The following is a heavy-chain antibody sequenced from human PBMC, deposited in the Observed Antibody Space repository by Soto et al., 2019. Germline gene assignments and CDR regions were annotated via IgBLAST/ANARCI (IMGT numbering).Heavy chain of an antibody. Sequence: SSVQLSCKASGGTFSSYAISWVRQAPGQGLEWMGGIIPIFGTANYAQKFQGRVTITADESTSTAYMELSSLRSEDTAVYYCAKSPGYYDSSGYQPFDACGQGSLVTV. CDR1: GGTFSSYA. V-gene: IGHV1-69*01. D-gene: IGHD3-22*01. J-gene: IGHJ4*02. CDR2: IIPIFGTA. CDR3: AKSPGYYDSSGYQPFDA.